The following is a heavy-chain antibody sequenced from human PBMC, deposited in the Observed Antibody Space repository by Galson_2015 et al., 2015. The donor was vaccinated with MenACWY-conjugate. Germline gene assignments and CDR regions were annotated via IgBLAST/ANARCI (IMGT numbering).Heavy chain of an antibody. CDR1: GFTFSSYS. CDR2: ISSSSSTI. Sequence: SLRLSCAASGFTFSSYSMNWVHQAPGKGLEWVSYISSSSSTIYYADSVKGRFTISRDNAKNSLYLQMNSLRDEDTAVYYCASQKYIAAAGTGYYYGMDVWGQGTTVTVSS. CDR3: ASQKYIAAAGTGYYYGMDV. V-gene: IGHV3-48*02. J-gene: IGHJ6*02. D-gene: IGHD6-13*01.